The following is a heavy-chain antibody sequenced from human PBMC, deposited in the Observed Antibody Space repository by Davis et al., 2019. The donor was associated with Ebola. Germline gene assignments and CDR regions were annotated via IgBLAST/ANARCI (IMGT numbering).Heavy chain of an antibody. Sequence: SVKVSCKASGDTFSSYSINWVRQAPGQGLEWMGGIIPILGTENYAQKFQGRITITADEFTNTAYMELSSLKSEDTAVYYCARGLRENWFDPWGQGTLVTVSS. J-gene: IGHJ5*02. CDR2: IIPILGTE. V-gene: IGHV1-69*13. CDR3: ARGLRENWFDP. CDR1: GDTFSSYS. D-gene: IGHD5-12*01.